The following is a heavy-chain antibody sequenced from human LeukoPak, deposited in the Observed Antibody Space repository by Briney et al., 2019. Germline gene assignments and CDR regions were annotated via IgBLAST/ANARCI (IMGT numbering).Heavy chain of an antibody. V-gene: IGHV4-59*02. CDR1: GGSVNNYY. CDR3: ARLSRIASAGAYSYHALDV. Sequence: SETLSLTCTVFGGSVNNYYWTWIRQPPGKGLEWIGDVYYNGSTSFKPSLNSRLTISTDTSNNQVSLSLRSVTAADTAVYYCARLSRIASAGAYSYHALDVWGQGITVTVSS. D-gene: IGHD6-13*01. CDR2: VYYNGST. J-gene: IGHJ6*02.